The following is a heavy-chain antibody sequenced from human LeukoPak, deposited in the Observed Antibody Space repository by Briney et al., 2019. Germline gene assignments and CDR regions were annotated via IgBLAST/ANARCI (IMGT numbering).Heavy chain of an antibody. CDR2: INHSGST. Sequence: PSETLSLTCAVYGGSFSGYYWSWIRQPPGKGLEWIGEINHSGSTNYNPSLKSRVTISVDTSKNQFSLKLSSVTAADTAVYYCARGGYNYASNYYFDYWGQGLLVTVSS. CDR3: ARGGYNYASNYYFDY. CDR1: GGSFSGYY. V-gene: IGHV4-34*01. D-gene: IGHD5-18*01. J-gene: IGHJ4*02.